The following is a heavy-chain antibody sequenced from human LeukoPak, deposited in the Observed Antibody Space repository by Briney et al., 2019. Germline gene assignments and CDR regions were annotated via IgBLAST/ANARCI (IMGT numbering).Heavy chain of an antibody. V-gene: IGHV4-4*07. CDR1: GGSISYFY. J-gene: IGHJ6*03. CDR2: IYTSGST. D-gene: IGHD5-18*01. CDR3: ARRGYSTYYYYYYMDV. Sequence: PSETLSLTCTVSGGSISYFYWSWIRQPAGKGLEWIGRIYTSGSTNYNPSLKSRVTMSVDTSKNQFSLKLSSVTAADTAVYYCARRGYSTYYYYYYMDVWGKGTTVTVSS.